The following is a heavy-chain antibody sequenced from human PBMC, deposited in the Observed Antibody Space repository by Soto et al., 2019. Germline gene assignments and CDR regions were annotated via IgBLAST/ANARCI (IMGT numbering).Heavy chain of an antibody. D-gene: IGHD6-13*01. CDR2: ISTSSSYT. V-gene: IGHV3-11*05. Sequence: QVQLVESGGGLVKPGGSLRLSCAASGFTFSDYYMSWIRQAPGGGLECISYISTSSSYTNYADSVKGRFTISRDNAQNSLYLQMSGLRVEDTAVYYCARSWDSSSWDVWCQGTMVTASS. CDR3: ARSWDSSSWDV. J-gene: IGHJ3*01. CDR1: GFTFSDYY.